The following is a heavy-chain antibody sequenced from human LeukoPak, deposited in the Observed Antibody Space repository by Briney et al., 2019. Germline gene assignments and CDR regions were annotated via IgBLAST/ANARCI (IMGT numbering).Heavy chain of an antibody. Sequence: SETLSLLCTVSGRSISSSSHYWTWIRQPPGKGREWYASINYSGSTYYNPSLKSRVTKSVDTSNNQFSLKLSAVTAANTAVFYCVRDGVYGSGIYYFDYWGERALVSVSS. V-gene: IGHV4-39*02. CDR2: INYSGST. D-gene: IGHD3-10*01. J-gene: IGHJ4*02. CDR1: GRSISSSSHY. CDR3: VRDGVYGSGIYYFDY.